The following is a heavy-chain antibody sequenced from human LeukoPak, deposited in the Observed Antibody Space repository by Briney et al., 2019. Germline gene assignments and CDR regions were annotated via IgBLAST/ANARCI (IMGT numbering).Heavy chain of an antibody. Sequence: PGGSLRLSCAASGFTFSNYAMAWVRQAPGKGLEWVPTISGSGGNTYYADSVKGRFTISRDNSKNTLYLQMNNLRAEDTAIYYCGKNRYSGSLSPFDIWGQGTMVTVSS. J-gene: IGHJ3*02. D-gene: IGHD1-26*01. CDR2: ISGSGGNT. CDR1: GFTFSNYA. V-gene: IGHV3-23*01. CDR3: GKNRYSGSLSPFDI.